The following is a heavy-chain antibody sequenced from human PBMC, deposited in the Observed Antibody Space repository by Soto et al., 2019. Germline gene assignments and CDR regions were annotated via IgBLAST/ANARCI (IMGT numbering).Heavy chain of an antibody. J-gene: IGHJ4*02. CDR1: GYSISSGYY. CDR3: AREGGYSYGYFDY. Sequence: NPSETLSLTCAVSGYSISSGYYLGWIRQPPGKGLEWIGSIYHSGSTYYNPSLKSRVTISVDTSKNQFSLKLSSVTAADTAVYYCAREGGYSYGYFDYWGQGTLVTVSS. V-gene: IGHV4-38-2*02. CDR2: IYHSGST. D-gene: IGHD5-18*01.